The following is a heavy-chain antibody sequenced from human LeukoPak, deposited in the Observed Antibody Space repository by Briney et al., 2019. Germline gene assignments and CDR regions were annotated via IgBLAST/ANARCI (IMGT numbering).Heavy chain of an antibody. D-gene: IGHD6-19*01. Sequence: PSETLSLTCTVSGGHIDSFFWNWIRQPPGKGLEWIGYIDNSRSTKYSPSLKSRITMSRDTSKKQFSLKLTSVTAADTAMYYCASGAGWLIDYWGQGTLVSVSS. CDR1: GGHIDSFF. V-gene: IGHV4-4*08. CDR2: IDNSRST. CDR3: ASGAGWLIDY. J-gene: IGHJ4*02.